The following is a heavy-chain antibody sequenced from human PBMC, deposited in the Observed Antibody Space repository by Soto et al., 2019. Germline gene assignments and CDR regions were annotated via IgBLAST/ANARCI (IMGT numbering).Heavy chain of an antibody. Sequence: SETLSLTCTVSGGSISSYYWSWIRQPPGKGLERIGYIYYSGSTNYNPSLKSRVTISVDTSKNQFSLKLSSVTAADTAVYYCARTGGSSKPFDYWGQGTLVTVSS. CDR2: IYYSGST. CDR1: GGSISSYY. CDR3: ARTGGSSKPFDY. V-gene: IGHV4-59*08. D-gene: IGHD1-26*01. J-gene: IGHJ4*02.